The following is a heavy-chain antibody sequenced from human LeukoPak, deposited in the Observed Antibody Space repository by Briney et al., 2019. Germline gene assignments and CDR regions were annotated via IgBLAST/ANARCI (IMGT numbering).Heavy chain of an antibody. CDR3: AGFSSWIQLPNTGGGY. V-gene: IGHV4-34*01. D-gene: IGHD5-18*01. CDR2: INHSGST. J-gene: IGHJ4*02. Sequence: SETLSLTCAVYGGSFSGYYWSWIRQPPGKGLEWIGEINHSGSTNYNPSLKSRVTVSVDTSKNQFSLKLSSVTAADTAVYYCAGFSSWIQLPNTGGGYWGQGTLVTVSS. CDR1: GGSFSGYY.